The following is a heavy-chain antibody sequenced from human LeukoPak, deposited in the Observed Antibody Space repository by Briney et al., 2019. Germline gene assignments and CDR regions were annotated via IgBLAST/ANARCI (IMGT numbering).Heavy chain of an antibody. CDR3: AKDEQHKYYYDSSGYYGYDY. D-gene: IGHD3-22*01. CDR2: ISASGGST. V-gene: IGHV3-23*01. Sequence: GGSLSLSCAASGFTSSSYAMSWVRHAPGKWLEWVLAISASGGSTYYADSVKGRFTISRDNSKNTLYLQMNSLRAEDTAVYYCAKDEQHKYYYDSSGYYGYDYWGQGTLVTVSS. J-gene: IGHJ4*02. CDR1: GFTSSSYA.